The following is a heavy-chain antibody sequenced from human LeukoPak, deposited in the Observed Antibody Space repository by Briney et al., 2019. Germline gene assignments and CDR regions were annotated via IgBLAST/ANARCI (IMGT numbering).Heavy chain of an antibody. V-gene: IGHV3-7*01. CDR1: GFTFSDYW. CDR3: ATQAFELFDC. Sequence: GGSLRLSCAASGFTFSDYWMSWVRQAPGKGLEWVANIKQDGSEKYVVDSVKGRFIISRDNAKNSLYLQMSSLRAEDTAVYYCATQAFELFDCWGQGTLVTVSS. CDR2: IKQDGSEK. J-gene: IGHJ4*02. D-gene: IGHD1-26*01.